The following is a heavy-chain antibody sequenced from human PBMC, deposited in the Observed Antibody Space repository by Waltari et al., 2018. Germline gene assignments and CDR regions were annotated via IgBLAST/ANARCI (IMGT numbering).Heavy chain of an antibody. CDR3: ARVSNYNILTGYSDYYYYGLDV. Sequence: QVELVQSGAEVKKPGSSVKVSCKASGGPFSSDGINWVRQAPGQGLEWMGGIIPIFGITNYAQKFKGRVTIIADKSTGTAYMELSSLRSEDTAVYYCARVSNYNILTGYSDYYYYGLDVWGQGTTVSVSS. V-gene: IGHV1-69*17. CDR1: GGPFSSDG. J-gene: IGHJ6*02. D-gene: IGHD3-9*01. CDR2: IIPIFGIT.